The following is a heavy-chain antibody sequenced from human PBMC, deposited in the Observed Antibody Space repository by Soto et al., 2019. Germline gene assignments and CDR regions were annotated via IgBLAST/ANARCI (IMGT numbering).Heavy chain of an antibody. CDR3: ARDRGYDAHDYYYNAMDV. D-gene: IGHD2-15*01. V-gene: IGHV3-21*01. J-gene: IGHJ6*02. CDR2: IRGFSPYT. CDR1: GFTCRGYS. Sequence: GPLSLSWVASGFTCRGYSMSWVRPAPGKGLEWVSAIRGFSPYTFYADSVKGRFTISRDNAKNSLYLQMNSLRAEDTAVYYCARDRGYDAHDYYYNAMDVWGQGTMVTVSS.